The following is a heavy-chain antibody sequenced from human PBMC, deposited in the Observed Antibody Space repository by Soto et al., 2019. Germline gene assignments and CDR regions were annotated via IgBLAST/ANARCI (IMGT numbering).Heavy chain of an antibody. Sequence: SVKVSCKASGFTFTSSAVQWVRQARGQRLEWIGWIVVGSGNTNYAQKFQERVTITRDMSTSTAYMELSSLRSEDTAVYYCAADSLIKRGAGYCSSSSCYSDYWGQGTLVTVSS. CDR1: GFTFTSSA. D-gene: IGHD2-2*01. CDR3: AADSLIKRGAGYCSSSSCYSDY. V-gene: IGHV1-58*01. J-gene: IGHJ4*02. CDR2: IVVGSGNT.